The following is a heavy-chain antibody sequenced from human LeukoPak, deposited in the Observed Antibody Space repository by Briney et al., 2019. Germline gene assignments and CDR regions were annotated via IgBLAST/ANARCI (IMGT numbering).Heavy chain of an antibody. CDR1: GYTFTGHY. V-gene: IGHV1-2*02. CDR2: INPNSGGT. Sequence: ASVKVSCKASGYTFTGHYMHWVRQAPGQGLEWMGWINPNSGGTNYAQKFQGRVTMTRDTSISTAYMELSRLRSDDTAVYYCARARYSYGLSWGQGTLVTVSS. D-gene: IGHD5-18*01. CDR3: ARARYSYGLS. J-gene: IGHJ4*02.